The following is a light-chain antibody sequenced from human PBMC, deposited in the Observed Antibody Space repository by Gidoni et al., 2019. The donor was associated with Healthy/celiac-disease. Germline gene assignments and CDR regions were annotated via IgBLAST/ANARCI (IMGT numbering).Light chain of an antibody. J-gene: IGLJ2*01. V-gene: IGLV3-19*01. CDR2: GKN. CDR3: NSRDSSGNHP. Sequence: SSELTQDPAVSVAVGQTVRITCQGDSLRSYYASWYQQKPGQAPVLVIYGKNNRPLGIPDRFSGSSSGNTASLTITGAQAEDEADYYCNSRDSSGNHPFGGGTKLTVL. CDR1: SLRSYY.